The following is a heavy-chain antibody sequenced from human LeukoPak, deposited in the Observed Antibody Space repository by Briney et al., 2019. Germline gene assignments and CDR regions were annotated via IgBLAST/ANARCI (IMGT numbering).Heavy chain of an antibody. CDR2: ISGSGGST. Sequence: GGSLRLSCAASGFTFSSYAMSWVRQAPGKGLEWVSAISGSGGSTYYADSVKGRFTISRDNSKNTLYLQMNSLRAEDTAVYYCAKGATIFGVVITQYNWFDPWGQGTLVTVSS. V-gene: IGHV3-23*01. CDR3: AKGATIFGVVITQYNWFDP. J-gene: IGHJ5*02. CDR1: GFTFSSYA. D-gene: IGHD3-3*01.